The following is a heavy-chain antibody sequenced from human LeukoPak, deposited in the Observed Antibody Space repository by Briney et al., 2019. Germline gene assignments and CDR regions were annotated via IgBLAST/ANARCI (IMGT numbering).Heavy chain of an antibody. D-gene: IGHD6-13*01. V-gene: IGHV3-33*08. Sequence: PGGSLRLSCAASGFTFSNYGMHWVRQAPGKGLEWVAVIWYGRSNKYYADSVKGRFTISRGNSKNTLYLQMNSLRAEGTAVYYCAMLGIVAAQGAFDIWGQGTMVTVSS. CDR2: IWYGRSNK. CDR1: GFTFSNYG. J-gene: IGHJ3*02. CDR3: AMLGIVAAQGAFDI.